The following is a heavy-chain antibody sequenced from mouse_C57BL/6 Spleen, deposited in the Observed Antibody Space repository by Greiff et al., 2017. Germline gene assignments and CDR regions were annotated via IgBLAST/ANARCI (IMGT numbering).Heavy chain of an antibody. D-gene: IGHD3-2*01. V-gene: IGHV1-72*01. CDR1: GYTFTSYW. Sequence: VQLQQPGAELVKPGASVKLSCTASGYTFTSYWMHWVKQRPGRGLEWIGRIDPNSGGTKYNEKFKSKATLTVDKPSSTAYMPLSSLTAEDSAVYCGARSETARAGFAYWGQGTLVTVAA. CDR2: IDPNSGGT. CDR3: ARSETARAGFAY. J-gene: IGHJ3*01.